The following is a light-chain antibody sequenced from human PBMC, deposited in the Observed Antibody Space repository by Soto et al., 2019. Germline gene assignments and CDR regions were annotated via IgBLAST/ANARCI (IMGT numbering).Light chain of an antibody. CDR3: QQYSSSPYT. CDR2: DAS. V-gene: IGKV3D-20*01. J-gene: IGKJ2*01. Sequence: EIVLTQSPVTLSLSPGERATLSCGASQTVSSGYLAWYQQRPGLAPRLLIYDASSRATGIPGRFSGSGSGTDFSLTISRLEPEDFAVYYCQQYSSSPYTFGQGTKVDIK. CDR1: QTVSSGY.